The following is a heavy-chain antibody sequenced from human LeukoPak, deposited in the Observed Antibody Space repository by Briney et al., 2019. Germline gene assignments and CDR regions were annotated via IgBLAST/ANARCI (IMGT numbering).Heavy chain of an antibody. D-gene: IGHD5-18*01. V-gene: IGHV4-59*08. CDR3: ARHTAMAHFDY. CDR1: GGSISSYY. J-gene: IGHJ4*02. CDR2: IYYSGST. Sequence: SETLSLTCTVSGGSISSYYWSWIRQPPGKGLEWIGYIYYSGSTNYNPSLKSRVTISVDTSKNQFSLKLSSVTAADTAVYYCARHTAMAHFDYWGQGTLVTVSS.